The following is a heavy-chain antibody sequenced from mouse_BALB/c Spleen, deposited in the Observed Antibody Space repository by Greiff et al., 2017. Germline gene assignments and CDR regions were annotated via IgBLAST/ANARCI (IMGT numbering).Heavy chain of an antibody. CDR2: ISNGGGST. V-gene: IGHV5-12-2*01. CDR3: ASHLYYSIDY. D-gene: IGHD2-12*01. J-gene: IGHJ2*01. CDR1: GFTFSSYT. Sequence: EVKLMESGGGLVQPGGSLKLSCAASGFTFSSYTMSWVRQTPEKRLEWVAYISNGGGSTYYPDTVKGRFTISIDNAKNTLYLQMSSLKSEDTAMYYCASHLYYSIDYWGQGTTLTVSS.